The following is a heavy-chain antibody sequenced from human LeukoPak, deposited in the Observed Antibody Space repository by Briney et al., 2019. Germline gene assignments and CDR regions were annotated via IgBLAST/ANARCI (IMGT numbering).Heavy chain of an antibody. V-gene: IGHV3-30*04. J-gene: IGHJ4*02. Sequence: GRSLRLSCVASGFTFRSYAMHWVRQAPGKGPEWVAVISFDERSKRYADSVKGRFTISRDNSKNTLNLQMNSQKTEDTAVYYCARGIWDAYYLDYWGQGTLVTVSS. CDR3: ARGIWDAYYLDY. D-gene: IGHD3-16*01. CDR1: GFTFRSYA. CDR2: ISFDERSK.